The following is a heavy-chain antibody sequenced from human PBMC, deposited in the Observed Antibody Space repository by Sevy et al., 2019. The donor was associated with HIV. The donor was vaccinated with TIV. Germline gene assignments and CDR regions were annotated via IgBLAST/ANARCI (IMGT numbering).Heavy chain of an antibody. J-gene: IGHJ5*02. Sequence: SETLSLTCTVSGGSISSSSYYWGWIRQPPGKGLEWIGGIYYSGSTYYNPSLKRRVTISVDTSKNQFSLKLSSVTAADTAVYYCARLPDYDFYPNWFDPWGQGTLVTVSS. CDR3: ARLPDYDFYPNWFDP. V-gene: IGHV4-39*01. CDR1: GGSISSSSYY. D-gene: IGHD3-3*01. CDR2: IYYSGST.